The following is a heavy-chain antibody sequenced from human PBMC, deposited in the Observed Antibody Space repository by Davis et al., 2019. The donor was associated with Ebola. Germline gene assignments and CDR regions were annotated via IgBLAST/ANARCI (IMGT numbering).Heavy chain of an antibody. J-gene: IGHJ5*02. CDR3: ARDSGSYFSWFDP. V-gene: IGHV1-18*04. Sequence: AASVKVFCKASGYTFTSYGISWVRQAPGQGLEWMGWINAGNGNTKYSQKFQGRVTITRDTSASTAYMELSSLRSEDTAVYYCARDSGSYFSWFDPWGQGTLATVSS. D-gene: IGHD1-26*01. CDR2: INAGNGNT. CDR1: GYTFTSYG.